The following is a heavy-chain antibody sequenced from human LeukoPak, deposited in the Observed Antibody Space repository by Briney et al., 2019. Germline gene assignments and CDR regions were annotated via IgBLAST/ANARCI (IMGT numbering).Heavy chain of an antibody. CDR1: GFTFSSYS. CDR3: ARDSQWLLGIFGLYYFDY. Sequence: PGGSLRLSCAASGFTFSSYSMNWVRQAPGKGLEWVSSISSSSSYIYYADSVKGRFTISRDNAKNSLYLQMNSLRAEDTAVYYCARDSQWLLGIFGLYYFDYWGQGTLVTVSS. D-gene: IGHD6-19*01. CDR2: ISSSSSYI. J-gene: IGHJ4*02. V-gene: IGHV3-21*01.